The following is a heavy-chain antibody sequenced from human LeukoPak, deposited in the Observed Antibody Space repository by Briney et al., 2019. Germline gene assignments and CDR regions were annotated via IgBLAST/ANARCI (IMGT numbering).Heavy chain of an antibody. D-gene: IGHD5-18*01. Sequence: GGSLRLSCAASGFTFSTYTMSWVRQAPGKGLEWVSAISGNGGSTYCADSVKGGFTISRDNSKDTLYLQMNSLRAEDTAVYYCAKSRYSYGYADYWGQGTLVTVSS. V-gene: IGHV3-23*01. CDR2: ISGNGGST. CDR1: GFTFSTYT. J-gene: IGHJ4*02. CDR3: AKSRYSYGYADY.